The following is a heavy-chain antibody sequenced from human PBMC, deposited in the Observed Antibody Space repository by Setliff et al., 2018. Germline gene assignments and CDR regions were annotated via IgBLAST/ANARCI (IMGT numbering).Heavy chain of an antibody. D-gene: IGHD4-17*01. V-gene: IGHV1-2*02. CDR1: GYPFVGYF. CDR2: INPKTGDT. CDR3: ARVAYGLEYFQY. Sequence: ASVKVSCKASGYPFVGYFMHWVRQAPGQGLEWMGWINPKTGDTLYAPKFQGRVTMTRDRSSNTAYMDLSRLTSDDTAVYYCARVAYGLEYFQYWGQGTLVTVSS. J-gene: IGHJ1*01.